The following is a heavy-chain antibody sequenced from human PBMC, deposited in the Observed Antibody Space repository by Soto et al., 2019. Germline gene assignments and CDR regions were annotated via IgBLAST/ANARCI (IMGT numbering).Heavy chain of an antibody. V-gene: IGHV3-74*01. CDR3: ARSPGGYYID. D-gene: IGHD3-9*01. Sequence: EVQLVESGGGLVQPGGSLRLSCVDSGFSFSAYWMHWVRQGPGKGLVWVSRISPDGSSTNYADSVRGRFTISRDNAKNTLYLKMNSLRAEDTALYYCARSPGGYYIDWGQGTMVTVSS. J-gene: IGHJ3*01. CDR2: ISPDGSST. CDR1: GFSFSAYW.